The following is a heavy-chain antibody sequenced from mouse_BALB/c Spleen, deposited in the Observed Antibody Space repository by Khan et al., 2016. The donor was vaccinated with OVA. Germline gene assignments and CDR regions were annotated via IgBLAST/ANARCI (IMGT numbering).Heavy chain of an antibody. CDR2: FFPNSGGS. CDR1: GYTFTDYN. D-gene: IGHD1-2*01. J-gene: IGHJ3*01. CDR3: VRSGYGSFAF. Sequence: EVQLQESGPEVVKPGASVKISCKASGYTFTDYNMDWLKQRHGKSLEWIGYFFPNSGGSGYNQTFKTKATLTVDISSSTAYMDRRSLTSEDSAVYYCVRSGYGSFAFWGQGTLVTVSA. V-gene: IGHV1S29*02.